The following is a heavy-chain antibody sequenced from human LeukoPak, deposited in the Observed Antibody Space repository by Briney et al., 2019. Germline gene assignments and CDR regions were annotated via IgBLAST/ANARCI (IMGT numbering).Heavy chain of an antibody. J-gene: IGHJ5*02. V-gene: IGHV3-11*04. D-gene: IGHD6-6*01. CDR1: GFTFSDYY. Sequence: PGGSLRLSCAASGFTFSDYYMSWIRQAPGKGLEWVSYISSSGSTIYYADSVKGRFTISRDNAKNSLYPQMNSLRAEDTAVYYCARGGFDSSSLNWFDPWGQGTLVTVSS. CDR3: ARGGFDSSSLNWFDP. CDR2: ISSSGSTI.